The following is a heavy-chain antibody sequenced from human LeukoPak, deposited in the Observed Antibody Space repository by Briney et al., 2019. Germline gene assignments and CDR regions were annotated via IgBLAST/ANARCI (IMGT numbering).Heavy chain of an antibody. V-gene: IGHV3-11*01. J-gene: IGHJ4*02. CDR2: ISSSGSTI. Sequence: GGSLRPSCAASGFTFSDYYMSWIRQAPGKGLEWVSYISSSGSTIYYADSVKGRFTISRDNAKNSLYLQMNSLRAEDTAVYYCARAEFGVVRYFDYWGQGTLVTVSS. CDR1: GFTFSDYY. D-gene: IGHD3-3*01. CDR3: ARAEFGVVRYFDY.